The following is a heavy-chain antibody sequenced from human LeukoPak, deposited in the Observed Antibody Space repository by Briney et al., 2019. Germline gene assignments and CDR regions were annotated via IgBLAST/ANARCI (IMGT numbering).Heavy chain of an antibody. CDR2: IYYSGST. CDR1: GGSISSYY. J-gene: IGHJ5*02. Sequence: PSETLSLTCTVSGGSISSYYWSWIRQPPGKGLEWIGYIYYSGSTNYNPSLKSRVTISVDTSKNQFSLKLSSVTAAATAVYYCAREEGFNWFDPWGQGTLVTVSS. CDR3: AREEGFNWFDP. V-gene: IGHV4-59*01.